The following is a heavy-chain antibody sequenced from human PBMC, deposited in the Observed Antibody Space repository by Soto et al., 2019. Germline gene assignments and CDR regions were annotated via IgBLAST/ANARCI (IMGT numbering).Heavy chain of an antibody. J-gene: IGHJ6*02. CDR2: INSDGSST. CDR3: ARNAGGSYYSYYYYGMDV. V-gene: IGHV3-74*01. CDR1: GFTFSSHW. D-gene: IGHD1-26*01. Sequence: LRLSCAASGFTFSSHWMHWVRQAPGKGLVWVSHINSDGSSTSYADSVKGRFTISRDNAKNTLYLQMNSLRAEDTAVYYCARNAGGSYYSYYYYGMDVWGQGTTVTVSS.